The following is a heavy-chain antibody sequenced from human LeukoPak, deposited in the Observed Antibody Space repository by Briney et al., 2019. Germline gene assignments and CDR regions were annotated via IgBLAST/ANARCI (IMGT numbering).Heavy chain of an antibody. CDR3: ATWSGELLVSGDY. D-gene: IGHD3-10*01. CDR2: ISYDGSNK. J-gene: IGHJ4*02. Sequence: GGSLRLSCAASGFTFSSYGMHWVRQAPGKGLEWVAVISYDGSNKYYADSVKGRFTISRDNSKNTLYLQMNSLRAEDTAVYYCATWSGELLVSGDYWGQGTLVTVSS. CDR1: GFTFSSYG. V-gene: IGHV3-30*03.